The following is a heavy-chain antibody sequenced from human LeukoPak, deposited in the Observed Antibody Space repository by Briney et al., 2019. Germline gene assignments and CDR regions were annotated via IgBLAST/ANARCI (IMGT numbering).Heavy chain of an antibody. D-gene: IGHD2-8*02. J-gene: IGHJ4*02. CDR1: GFSLSTSGMR. CDR2: IDWDDDK. Sequence: SGPTLVNPTQTLTLTCSFSGFSLSTSGMRVSWIRQPPGEALEWLARIDWDDDKIYSTSLRTRLTLSKDASKNQVVLTMSSMDPVDTATYYCARTTPTGYLDYWGQGTLVTVSS. CDR3: ARTTPTGYLDY. V-gene: IGHV2-70*04.